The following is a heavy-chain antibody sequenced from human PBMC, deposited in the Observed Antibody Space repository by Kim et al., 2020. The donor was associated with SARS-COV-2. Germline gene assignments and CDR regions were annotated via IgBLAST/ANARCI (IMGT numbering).Heavy chain of an antibody. V-gene: IGHV3-74*01. CDR2: INSDGSST. Sequence: GGSLRLSCAASGFTFSSYWMHWVRQAPGKGLVWVSRINSDGSSTSYADSVKGRFTISRDNAKNTLYLQMNSLRAEDTAVYYCARAWYDHYYYYGMDVWGQGTTVTVSS. J-gene: IGHJ6*02. CDR1: GFTFSSYW. D-gene: IGHD1-1*01. CDR3: ARAWYDHYYYYGMDV.